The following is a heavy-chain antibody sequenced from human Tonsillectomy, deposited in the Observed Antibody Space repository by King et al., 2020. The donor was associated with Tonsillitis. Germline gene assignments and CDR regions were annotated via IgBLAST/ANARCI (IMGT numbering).Heavy chain of an antibody. V-gene: IGHV3-21*04. CDR3: AREGTGYSYGYPRPSVDY. J-gene: IGHJ4*02. CDR2: ISRSSSYI. Sequence: VQLVESGGGLVKPGGSLRLSCAASGFTFSSYSMNWVRQAPGKGLEWVSSISRSSSYIYYADSVKGRFTISRDNAKNSLYLQLDSLRAEDTAVYYCAREGTGYSYGYPRPSVDYWGQGTLVTVPS. D-gene: IGHD5-18*01. CDR1: GFTFSSYS.